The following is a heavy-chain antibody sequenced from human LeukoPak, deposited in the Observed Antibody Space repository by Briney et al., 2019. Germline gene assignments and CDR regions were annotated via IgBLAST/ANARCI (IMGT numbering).Heavy chain of an antibody. J-gene: IGHJ4*02. CDR3: ARRGDSYAVFDY. Sequence: ASVKVSCKASGYTFTSYYMHWVRQAPGQGLEWMGIINPSGGSTSYAQKFQGRVTMSMDTSKNQFSLKLSSVTAADTAVYYCARRGDSYAVFDYWGQGTLVTVSS. V-gene: IGHV1-46*01. D-gene: IGHD5-18*01. CDR2: INPSGGST. CDR1: GYTFTSYY.